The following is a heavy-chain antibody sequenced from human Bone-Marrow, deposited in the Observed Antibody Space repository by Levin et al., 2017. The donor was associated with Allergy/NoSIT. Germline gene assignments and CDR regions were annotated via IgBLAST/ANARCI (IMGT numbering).Heavy chain of an antibody. CDR2: ISSSSSYI. J-gene: IGHJ5*02. CDR3: ARGGYCSGGSCPGPRFWFDP. Sequence: KTGGSLRLSCAASGFTFSSYSMNWVRQAPGKGLEWVSSISSSSSYIYYADSVKGRFTISRDNAKNSLYLQMNSLRAEDTAVYYCARGGYCSGGSCPGPRFWFDPWGQGTLVTVSS. V-gene: IGHV3-21*01. D-gene: IGHD2-15*01. CDR1: GFTFSSYS.